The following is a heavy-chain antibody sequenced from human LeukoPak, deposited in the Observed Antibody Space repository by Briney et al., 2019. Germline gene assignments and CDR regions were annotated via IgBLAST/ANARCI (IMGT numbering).Heavy chain of an antibody. V-gene: IGHV4-59*08. CDR1: GGSISSYY. Sequence: SEALSLTCTVSGGSISSYYWSWIRQPPGKGLEWIGYIYYSGSTNYNPSLKSRVTISVDTSKNQFSLKLSSVTAADTAVYYCARQAVTSAWAFDIWGQGTMVTVSS. CDR2: IYYSGST. D-gene: IGHD4-17*01. CDR3: ARQAVTSAWAFDI. J-gene: IGHJ3*02.